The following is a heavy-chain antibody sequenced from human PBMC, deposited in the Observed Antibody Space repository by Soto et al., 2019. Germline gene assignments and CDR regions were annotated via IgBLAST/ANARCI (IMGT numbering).Heavy chain of an antibody. CDR2: IKQDGSEK. V-gene: IGHV3-7*03. CDR1: GFTFSSYW. J-gene: IGHJ6*02. Sequence: GGSLRLSCAASGFTFSSYWMSWVRQAPGKGLEWVANIKQDGSEKYYVDSVKGRFTISRDNAKNSLYLQMNSLRAEDTAVYYCASASYPGPPVYYYYGMEVWGQGPTVTVSS. CDR3: ASASYPGPPVYYYYGMEV.